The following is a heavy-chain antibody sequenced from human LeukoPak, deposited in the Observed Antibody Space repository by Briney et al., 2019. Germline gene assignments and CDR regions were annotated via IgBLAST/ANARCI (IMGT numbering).Heavy chain of an antibody. CDR1: GFTVSSNY. D-gene: IGHD4-17*01. V-gene: IGHV3-53*01. CDR3: AVGAFDY. CDR2: IYSGADT. J-gene: IGHJ4*02. Sequence: GGSLRLSCAASGFTVSSNYMSWVRQAPGKGLEWVSLIYSGADTYYADSVKGRFTISRDNSKNTLYLQMNSLRAEDTAVYYCAVGAFDYWGQGTLVTVSS.